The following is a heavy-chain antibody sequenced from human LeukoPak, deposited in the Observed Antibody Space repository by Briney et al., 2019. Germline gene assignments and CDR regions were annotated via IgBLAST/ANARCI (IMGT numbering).Heavy chain of an antibody. CDR2: INPSGGST. Sequence: ASVKVSCKASGYTFTSYYMHWVRQAPGQGLEWMGIINPSGGSTSYAQKFQGRVTMTRDTSTSTVYMELSSLRSEDTAVYYCAADYYDSSGYYLGAFDIWGQGTMVTVSS. D-gene: IGHD3-22*01. J-gene: IGHJ3*02. CDR1: GYTFTSYY. CDR3: AADYYDSSGYYLGAFDI. V-gene: IGHV1-46*01.